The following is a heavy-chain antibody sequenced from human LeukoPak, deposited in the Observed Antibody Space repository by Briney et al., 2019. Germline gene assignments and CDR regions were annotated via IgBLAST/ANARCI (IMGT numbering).Heavy chain of an antibody. CDR3: AGRAGDLWFGVFDY. D-gene: IGHD3-10*01. CDR2: IYSGGST. Sequence: GGSLRLSCAASGFTVSSNYMSWVRQAPGKGLEWVSVIYSGGSTYYADSVKGRFTISRDNSKNTLYLQMNSLRAEDTAVYYCAGRAGDLWFGVFDYWGQGTLVTVSS. V-gene: IGHV3-66*01. CDR1: GFTVSSNY. J-gene: IGHJ4*02.